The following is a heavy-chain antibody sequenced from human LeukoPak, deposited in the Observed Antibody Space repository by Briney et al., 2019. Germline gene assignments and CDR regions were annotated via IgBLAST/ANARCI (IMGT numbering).Heavy chain of an antibody. CDR3: ARARIGDILTGRNPNDAFDI. D-gene: IGHD3-9*01. CDR2: INAGNGNT. Sequence: ASVKVSCKASGYTFTSYAMHWVRQAPGQRLEWMGWINAGNGNTNYAQKLQGRVTMTTDTSTSTAYMELRSLRSDDTAVYYCARARIGDILTGRNPNDAFDIWGQGTMVTVSS. CDR1: GYTFTSYA. J-gene: IGHJ3*02. V-gene: IGHV1-3*01.